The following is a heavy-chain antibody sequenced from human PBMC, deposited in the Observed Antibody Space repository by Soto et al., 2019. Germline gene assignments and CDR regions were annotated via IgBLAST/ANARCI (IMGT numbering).Heavy chain of an antibody. D-gene: IGHD1-26*01. V-gene: IGHV3-74*01. CDR2: IDRDGATT. CDR3: VRGGYSGSYYRFF. CDR1: GFTLSNYW. Sequence: GGSLRLSCAASGFTLSNYWMNWVRQVAGKGLLWVSRIDRDGATTSYADSVKGQFTISRDNARNRLYLQMNSLRVEDTAVYYCVRGGYSGSYYRFFWGQGALVTVSS. J-gene: IGHJ4*02.